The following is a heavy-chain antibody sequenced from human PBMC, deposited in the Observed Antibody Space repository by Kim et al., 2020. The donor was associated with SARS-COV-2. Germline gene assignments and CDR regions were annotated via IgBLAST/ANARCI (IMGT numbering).Heavy chain of an antibody. CDR3: AKDATRNYDSGSYYDY. Sequence: GGSQRLSCAASGFTFRTYAMTWVRQAPGKGLEWVSTISGSGGSTTYADSVRGRFIVSRDNSENTLYLQMNSLRADDTAVYYCAKDATRNYDSGSYYDYWGQGTLVTVSS. CDR1: GFTFRTYA. D-gene: IGHD3-10*01. CDR2: ISGSGGST. J-gene: IGHJ4*02. V-gene: IGHV3-23*01.